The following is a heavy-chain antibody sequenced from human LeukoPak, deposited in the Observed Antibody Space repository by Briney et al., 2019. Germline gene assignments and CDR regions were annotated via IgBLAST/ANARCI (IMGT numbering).Heavy chain of an antibody. Sequence: GGSLRLSCAASGFTFSSYGMHWVRQAPGKGLEWVAVISYDGSNKYYADSVKGRFTISRDNSKNTLYLQMNSLRAEDTAVYYCANGVLEWLGQGDFDYWGQGTLVTVS. V-gene: IGHV3-30*18. J-gene: IGHJ4*02. D-gene: IGHD6-19*01. CDR2: ISYDGSNK. CDR1: GFTFSSYG. CDR3: ANGVLEWLGQGDFDY.